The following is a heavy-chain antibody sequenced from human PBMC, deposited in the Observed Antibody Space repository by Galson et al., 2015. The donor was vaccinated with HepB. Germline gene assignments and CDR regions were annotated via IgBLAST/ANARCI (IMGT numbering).Heavy chain of an antibody. J-gene: IGHJ4*02. D-gene: IGHD3-9*01. V-gene: IGHV4-4*02. Sequence: SETLSLTCAVSGGSISSSNWWSWVRQPPGKGLEWIGEIYHSGSTNYNPSLKSRVTISVDKSKNQFSLKLSSVTDADTAVYYRARDGYDILTGYYQIGYFDYWGQGTLVTVSS. CDR3: ARDGYDILTGYYQIGYFDY. CDR2: IYHSGST. CDR1: GGSISSSNW.